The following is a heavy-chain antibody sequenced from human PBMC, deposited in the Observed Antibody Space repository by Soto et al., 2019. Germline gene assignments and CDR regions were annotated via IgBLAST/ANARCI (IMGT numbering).Heavy chain of an antibody. Sequence: QVQLVESGGGLVKPGGSLRLSCAGSGFALSDYYMNWIRQAPGKGLEWVADITSSATTIFYADSVKGRFTISRYNAKNSLYRQMSSLTAEDTAVYYCARDLLPRFATEDYFYYGMDVWGQGTTVTVSS. D-gene: IGHD3-10*02. CDR1: GFALSDYY. J-gene: IGHJ6*02. CDR2: ITSSATTI. V-gene: IGHV3-11*01. CDR3: ARDLLPRFATEDYFYYGMDV.